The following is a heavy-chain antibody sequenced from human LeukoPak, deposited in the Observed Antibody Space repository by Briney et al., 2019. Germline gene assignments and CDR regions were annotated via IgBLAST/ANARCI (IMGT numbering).Heavy chain of an antibody. Sequence: ASVKVSCKASGYTFTSYDINWVRQATGQGLEWMGWMNPNSGNTGYAQKFQGRVTMTRNTSISTAYMELSSLRSEDTAVYYCARAERNCSGGSCYRNNWFDPWGQGTLVTVSS. V-gene: IGHV1-8*01. CDR2: MNPNSGNT. J-gene: IGHJ5*02. CDR1: GYTFTSYD. D-gene: IGHD2-15*01. CDR3: ARAERNCSGGSCYRNNWFDP.